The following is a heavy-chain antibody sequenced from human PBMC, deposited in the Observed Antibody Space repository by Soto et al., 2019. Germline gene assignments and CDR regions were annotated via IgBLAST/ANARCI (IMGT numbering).Heavy chain of an antibody. CDR2: IKSKTDGGTT. D-gene: IGHD3-10*01. J-gene: IGHJ6*02. Sequence: GGSLRLSCAASGVTFSNAWMNWVRQAPGKGLEWVGRIKSKTDGGTTDYAAPVKGRFTISRDDSKNTLYLQMNSYGPSGYYYYGMDVWGQGTTVTVSS. CDR3: DV. CDR1: GVTFSNAW. V-gene: IGHV3-15*07.